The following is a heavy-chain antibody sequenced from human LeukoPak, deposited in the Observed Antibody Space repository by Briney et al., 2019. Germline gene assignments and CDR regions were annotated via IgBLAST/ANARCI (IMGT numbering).Heavy chain of an antibody. CDR2: INPNSGGT. CDR3: ARGRRRRDGYNWIGAYYYYMDV. CDR1: GYTFTGYY. Sequence: ASVKVSCKASGYTFTGYYMHWVRQAPGQGLEWMGWINPNSGGTNYAQKFQGRVTMTRDTSISTAYMELSSLRSEDTAVYYCARGRRRRDGYNWIGAYYYYMDVWGKGTTVTISS. J-gene: IGHJ6*03. D-gene: IGHD5-24*01. V-gene: IGHV1-2*02.